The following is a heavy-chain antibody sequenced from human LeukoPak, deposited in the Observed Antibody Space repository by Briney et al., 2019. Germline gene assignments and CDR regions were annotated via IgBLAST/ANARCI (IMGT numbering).Heavy chain of an antibody. V-gene: IGHV4-59*01. D-gene: IGHD3-10*01. Sequence: SETLSLTCTVSGGSISSYYWSWIRQPPGKGLEWIGYIYYSGSTNYNPSLKSRVTISVDTSKNQFSLKLSSVTAADTAVYYCTRVGTYGSGSYLSWLDYWGQGTLVTVSS. CDR3: TRVGTYGSGSYLSWLDY. J-gene: IGHJ4*02. CDR2: IYYSGST. CDR1: GGSISSYY.